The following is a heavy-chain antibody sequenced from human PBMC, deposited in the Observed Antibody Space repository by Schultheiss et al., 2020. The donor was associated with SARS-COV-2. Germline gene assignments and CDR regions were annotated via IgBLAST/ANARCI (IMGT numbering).Heavy chain of an antibody. CDR3: ARELEWLAN. V-gene: IGHV4-61*02. J-gene: IGHJ4*02. D-gene: IGHD3-3*01. Sequence: SETLSLTCTVSGASINRGSYYWNWIRQPAGKGLEWIGRIYSSGTTNYNPSLDSRVTMSVDTSKNQFSLKLSSVTAADTAVYYCARELEWLANWGQGTLVTVSS. CDR1: GASINRGSYY. CDR2: IYSSGTT.